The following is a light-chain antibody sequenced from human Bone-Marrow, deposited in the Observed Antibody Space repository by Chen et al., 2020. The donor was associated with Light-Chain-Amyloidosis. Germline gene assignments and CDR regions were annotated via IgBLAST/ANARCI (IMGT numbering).Light chain of an antibody. V-gene: IGLV6-57*01. CDR2: EDD. J-gene: IGLJ3*02. CDR3: QSYQGSSQGV. Sequence: NFMLTQPHSVSESPGKTVIISCTRSSGSIATNYVQGYQQRPGSSPTTVIYEDDQRPSGFPDRFSGSIDRSSNSASLTISGLKTEDEADYYCQSYQGSSQGVFGGGTKLTVL. CDR1: SGSIATNY.